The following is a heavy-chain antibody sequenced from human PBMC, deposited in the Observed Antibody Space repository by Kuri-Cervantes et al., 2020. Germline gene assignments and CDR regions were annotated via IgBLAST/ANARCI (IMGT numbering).Heavy chain of an antibody. CDR1: GYTFTSYG. V-gene: IGHV1-18*01. CDR2: ISAYNGNT. J-gene: IGHJ6*02. CDR3: ARDPATSLTLGMDV. Sequence: ASVKVSCKASGYTFTSYGISWVRRTPGQGLEWMGWISAYNGNTNYAQKLQGRVTMTTDTSTSTAYMELRSLRSDDTAVYYCARDPATSLTLGMDVWGQGTTVTVSS. D-gene: IGHD5-12*01.